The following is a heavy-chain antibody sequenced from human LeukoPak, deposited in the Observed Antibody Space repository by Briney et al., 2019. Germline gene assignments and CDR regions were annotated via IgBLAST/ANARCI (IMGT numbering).Heavy chain of an antibody. CDR3: ARDDKQQLVDY. D-gene: IGHD6-13*01. CDR1: GFTFSSYG. V-gene: IGHV3-33*08. Sequence: PGGSLRLSCAASGFTFSSYGMHWVRQAPGKGLEWVALIWYDGSNKYYAESVKGRFTISRDNSKNTLYLQINSLRAEDTAVYYCARDDKQQLVDYWGQGTLVTVSS. J-gene: IGHJ4*02. CDR2: IWYDGSNK.